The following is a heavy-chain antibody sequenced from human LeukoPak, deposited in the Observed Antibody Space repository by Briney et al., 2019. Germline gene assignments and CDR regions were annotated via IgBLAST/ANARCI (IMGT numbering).Heavy chain of an antibody. CDR2: IKKDGSEK. Sequence: GRSLRLSCAASGFTFRRVWMSWVRQAPGKGVEWAANIKKDGSEKYYVDSVKGRFTISRDNAKNSLYLQMNSLRAEDTAVFYCARDGTYTDYDPDFDIWGQGTLVTVSS. D-gene: IGHD5-12*01. J-gene: IGHJ4*02. CDR1: GFTFRRVW. V-gene: IGHV3-7*04. CDR3: ARDGTYTDYDPDFDI.